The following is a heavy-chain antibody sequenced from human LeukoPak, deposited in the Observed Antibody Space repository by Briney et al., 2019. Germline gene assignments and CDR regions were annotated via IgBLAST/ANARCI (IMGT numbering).Heavy chain of an antibody. CDR1: GFTFRNYD. CDR2: IGSSGSPI. Sequence: GGSLRLSCAASGFTFRNYDMNWVREAPGKGLEWVSFIGSSGSPIYYADSVKGRFTISRDNAKNSLYLQMSSLRVEDTAVYYCARGPAGDPFDHWGQGTLVTVSS. V-gene: IGHV3-48*03. D-gene: IGHD3-16*01. CDR3: ARGPAGDPFDH. J-gene: IGHJ4*02.